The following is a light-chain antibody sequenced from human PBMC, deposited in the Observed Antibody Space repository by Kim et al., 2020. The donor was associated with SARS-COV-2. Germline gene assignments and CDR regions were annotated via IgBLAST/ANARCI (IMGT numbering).Light chain of an antibody. Sequence: QAITIACIGTSSDVAGYNFVSWYQHRPGEAPKLIVYDVGRRPSGIADRFSGSKSGGTASLTISGLQPEDEAVYFCSSYTSRTDLQVFGGGTKVTVL. V-gene: IGLV2-14*03. CDR3: SSYTSRTDLQV. CDR2: DVG. CDR1: SSDVAGYNF. J-gene: IGLJ3*02.